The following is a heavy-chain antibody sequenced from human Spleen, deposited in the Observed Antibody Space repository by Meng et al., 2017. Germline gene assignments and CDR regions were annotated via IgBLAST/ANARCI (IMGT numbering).Heavy chain of an antibody. CDR2: IGHSGIT. J-gene: IGHJ5*02. D-gene: IGHD5-12*01. V-gene: IGHV4-39*01. Sequence: QPQLQESGPGLVKPSEALSLTCSVSGGSISTSGYYWGWIRQPPGKGLEWIGSIGHSGITYYTPSLKSRVTVSIDTSKSQFSLKLTSVTAADTAVYYCARLGGYTESWGQGTLVTVSS. CDR3: ARLGGYTES. CDR1: GGSISTSGYY.